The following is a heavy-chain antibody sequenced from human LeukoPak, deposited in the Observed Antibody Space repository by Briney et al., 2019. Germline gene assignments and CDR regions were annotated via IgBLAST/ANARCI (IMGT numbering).Heavy chain of an antibody. D-gene: IGHD2-2*02. CDR1: GGSTSSSNW. V-gene: IGHV4-4*02. CDR2: IYHSGST. Sequence: SETLSLTCAVSGGSTSSSNWWSWVRQPPGKGLEWIGEIYHSGSTYYNPSLKSRVTISVDTSKNQFSLKLSSVTAADTAVYYCARLPKIRVCSSTGCYTAKWFDPWGQGTLVTVSS. J-gene: IGHJ5*02. CDR3: ARLPKIRVCSSTGCYTAKWFDP.